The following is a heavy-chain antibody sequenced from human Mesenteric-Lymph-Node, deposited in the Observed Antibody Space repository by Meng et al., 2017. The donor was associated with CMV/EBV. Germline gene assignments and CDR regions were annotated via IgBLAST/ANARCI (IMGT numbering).Heavy chain of an antibody. CDR3: ARGRTVMRYYYYYYGMDV. J-gene: IGHJ6*02. D-gene: IGHD4-11*01. Sequence: SETLSLTCTVSGDSIRSSGYYWAWIRQPPGKGLEWIGNIYYSGSTYYNPSLRSRVTISVDTSKNQFSLKLSSVTAADTAVYYCARGRTVMRYYYYYYGMDVWGQGTTVTVSS. CDR1: GDSIRSSGYY. CDR2: IYYSGST. V-gene: IGHV4-39*07.